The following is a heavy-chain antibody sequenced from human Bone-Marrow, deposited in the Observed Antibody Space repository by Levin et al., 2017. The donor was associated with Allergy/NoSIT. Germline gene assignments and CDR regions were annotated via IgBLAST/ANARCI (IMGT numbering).Heavy chain of an antibody. Sequence: ASVKVSCKASGYTFTNHGISWVRQAPGQGLEWMGWISAYNGDTNYAQKLQGRVTMTTDTSTSTAYMELRSLRSDDTAIYYCARDIVATIFAFDIWGQGTMVTVSS. J-gene: IGHJ3*02. CDR1: GYTFTNHG. CDR3: ARDIVATIFAFDI. V-gene: IGHV1-18*01. D-gene: IGHD5-12*01. CDR2: ISAYNGDT.